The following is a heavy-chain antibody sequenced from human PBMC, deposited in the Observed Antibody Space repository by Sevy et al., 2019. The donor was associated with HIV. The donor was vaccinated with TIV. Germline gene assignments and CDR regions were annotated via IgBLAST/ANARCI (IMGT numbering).Heavy chain of an antibody. CDR2: ISSSSNYI. J-gene: IGHJ3*02. V-gene: IGHV3-21*01. Sequence: GGSLRLSCAVSGFTFSSYSMNWVRQAPGKGLEWVSSISSSSNYIYYADSVEGRFTISRDNAQHSLFLQMNRLRAEDTAIYYCARGYCSGTSCSSGRAWVAFDIWGQGTMVTVSS. CDR1: GFTFSSYS. CDR3: ARGYCSGTSCSSGRAWVAFDI. D-gene: IGHD2-15*01.